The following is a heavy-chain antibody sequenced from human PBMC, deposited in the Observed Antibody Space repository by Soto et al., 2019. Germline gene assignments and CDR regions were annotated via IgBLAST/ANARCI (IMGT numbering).Heavy chain of an antibody. CDR3: ARVNQLAPKRNAFDI. CDR1: GDSITSFF. V-gene: IGHV4-59*01. CDR2: VHYSGST. Sequence: PETLSLTFSVSGDSITSFFWSWVRQPPGKGLEWIGYVHYSGSTNYNPSLKSRLTMSVDTSKNHFSLRLDSVTAADTAVYYCARVNQLAPKRNAFDIWGQGTMVTVSS. J-gene: IGHJ3*02. D-gene: IGHD2-2*01.